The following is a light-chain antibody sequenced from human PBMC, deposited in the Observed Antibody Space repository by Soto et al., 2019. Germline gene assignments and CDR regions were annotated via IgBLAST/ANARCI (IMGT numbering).Light chain of an antibody. V-gene: IGLV2-14*01. J-gene: IGLJ2*01. CDR3: SSYTMSTTVI. CDR2: EVS. Sequence: QSALTQPASVSGSPGQSITISCTGTNNDVGAHNLVSWYQHHPGKAPRLMISEVSNRPSGVSNRFSASKSGNTASLTISGLQAEDVADYYCSSYTMSTTVIFGGGTKLTVL. CDR1: NNDVGAHNL.